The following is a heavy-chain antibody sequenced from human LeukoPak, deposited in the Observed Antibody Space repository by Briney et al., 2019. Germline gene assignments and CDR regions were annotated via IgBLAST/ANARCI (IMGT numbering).Heavy chain of an antibody. CDR3: ARRPFGADY. J-gene: IGHJ4*02. D-gene: IGHD3-10*01. CDR2: ISSGSGTI. Sequence: GGSLRLSCAASGFTFSIYNMNWVRQAPGKGLEWMSYISSGSGTISYADSVKGRIAISRDNAKNSLYLQMISLRAEDTAVYYCARRPFGADYWGQGTLVTVSS. V-gene: IGHV3-48*04. CDR1: GFTFSIYN.